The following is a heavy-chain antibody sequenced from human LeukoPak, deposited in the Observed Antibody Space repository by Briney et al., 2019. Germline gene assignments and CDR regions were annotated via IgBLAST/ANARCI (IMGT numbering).Heavy chain of an antibody. Sequence: ASVKVSCKASGYTFNHHGIHWVRQAPGQGLEWMGWINTDNANTKYSERLQGRVTITRDTSASTAYMELSSLRFEDTAVYTCARDLPYGTGHYMTAWGQGTLVT. V-gene: IGHV1-3*04. D-gene: IGHD3-3*01. CDR2: INTDNANT. CDR3: ARDLPYGTGHYMTA. J-gene: IGHJ4*02. CDR1: GYTFNHHG.